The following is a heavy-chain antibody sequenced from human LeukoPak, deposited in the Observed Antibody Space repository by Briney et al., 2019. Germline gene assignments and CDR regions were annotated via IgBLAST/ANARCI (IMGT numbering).Heavy chain of an antibody. CDR3: AKDSNDYGDYNYFDF. Sequence: GGSLKLSCAASGFTFTGCHIHWVRQAPGKGLEWVALIWYDGSKTYYADSVKGRFTVSRDDSKNTLYLQMSSLRAEDTAVYYCAKDSNDYGDYNYFDFWGQGTVVTVSS. D-gene: IGHD4-17*01. CDR2: IWYDGSKT. V-gene: IGHV3-33*06. CDR1: GFTFTGCH. J-gene: IGHJ4*02.